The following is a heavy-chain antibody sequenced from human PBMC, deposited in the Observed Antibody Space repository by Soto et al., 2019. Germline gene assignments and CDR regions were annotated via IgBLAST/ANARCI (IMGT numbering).Heavy chain of an antibody. Sequence: GESLKISCNGSGYSFTSYWIGWVRQMPGKGLEWMGIIYPGDSDTRYSPSFQGQVTISADKSISTAYLQWSSLRAEDTAVYYCTRDASRDSSARGWFDPWGPGTLVTVSS. CDR1: GYSFTSYW. J-gene: IGHJ5*02. CDR2: IYPGDSDT. V-gene: IGHV5-51*01. CDR3: TRDASRDSSARGWFDP. D-gene: IGHD6-13*01.